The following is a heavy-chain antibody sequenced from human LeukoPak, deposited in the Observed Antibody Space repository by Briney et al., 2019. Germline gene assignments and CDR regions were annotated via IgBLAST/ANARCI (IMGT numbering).Heavy chain of an antibody. D-gene: IGHD3-10*01. J-gene: IGHJ3*02. CDR3: ARGDYYDSGTSFTDAFDI. CDR2: IKQDGSEK. Sequence: GGSLRLSCAASGFPFSSYWLSWVRQAPGKGLYWVSNIKQDGSEKYYVDSVKGRFTISRDNAKNSLYLQMNSLRAEDTAVYYCARGDYYDSGTSFTDAFDIWGQGTMVTVSS. CDR1: GFPFSSYW. V-gene: IGHV3-7*04.